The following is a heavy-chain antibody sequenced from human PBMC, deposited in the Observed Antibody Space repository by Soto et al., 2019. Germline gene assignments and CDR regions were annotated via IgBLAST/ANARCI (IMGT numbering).Heavy chain of an antibody. CDR2: FHHSGST. D-gene: IGHD1-1*01. CDR1: GGSISSSSYY. J-gene: IGHJ5*02. V-gene: IGHV4-31*03. CDR3: VRGWNEGGFYWFDP. Sequence: PSETLSLTCTVSGGSISSSSYYWNWIRHHPGKGLEWIGYFHHSGSTYYNPSLEIRVTISLVSFKNHFSLKLSSVTAADTAVYYCVRGWNEGGFYWFDPWGQGTLVTVSS.